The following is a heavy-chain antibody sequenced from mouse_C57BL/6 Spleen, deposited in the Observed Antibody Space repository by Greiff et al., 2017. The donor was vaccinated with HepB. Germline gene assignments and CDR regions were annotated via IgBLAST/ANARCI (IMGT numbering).Heavy chain of an antibody. Sequence: QVQLQQSGPELVKPGASVKISCKASGYAFSSSWINWVKQRPGKGLEWIGRIYPGDGDTNYNGKFKGKATLTADKSSSTAYMQLSSLTSEDSAVYCFARGDYDAKDYWGQGTSVTVSS. CDR2: IYPGDGDT. CDR3: ARGDYDAKDY. CDR1: GYAFSSSW. J-gene: IGHJ4*01. V-gene: IGHV1-82*01.